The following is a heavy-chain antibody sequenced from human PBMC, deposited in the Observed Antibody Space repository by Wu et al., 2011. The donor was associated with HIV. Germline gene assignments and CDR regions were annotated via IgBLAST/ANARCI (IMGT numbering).Heavy chain of an antibody. CDR3: ARSGYSGYNWVDY. J-gene: IGHJ4*02. D-gene: IGHD5-12*01. V-gene: IGHV1-18*01. CDR2: ISGYSGDT. CDR1: GYTFSSYG. Sequence: QVQLVQPGAEVKKPGASVKVSCKASGYTFSSYGISWVRQAPGQGLEWMGWISGYSGDTNYAQKFQDRVTMTTDTSTSTAYMELRSLRSDDTAVYYCARSGYSGYNWVDYWGQGTLVTVSS.